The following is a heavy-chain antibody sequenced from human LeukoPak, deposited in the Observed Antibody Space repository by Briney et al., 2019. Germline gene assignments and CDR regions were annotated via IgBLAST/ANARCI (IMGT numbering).Heavy chain of an antibody. J-gene: IGHJ5*01. CDR1: GFTFIGYE. CDR2: INPDGSST. D-gene: IGHD2-21*02. Sequence: GGSLRHSCTASGFTFIGYEMHWVRQAPGKGLVWVTRINPDGSSTSYAVSVNGRFTISRDNAKNTLSLHMNSLRADDTGVYYCARELPREVTLDSWGQGTLVTVSS. V-gene: IGHV3-74*01. CDR3: ARELPREVTLDS.